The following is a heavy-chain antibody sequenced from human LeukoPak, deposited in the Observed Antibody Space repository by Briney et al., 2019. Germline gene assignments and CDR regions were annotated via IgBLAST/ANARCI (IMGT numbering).Heavy chain of an antibody. CDR3: ARSGRGYYDSVDH. Sequence: SGRSLRLSCAASGFTFSSYGMHWVRQAPGKGLEWVALIWYDGSNKYYADSVKGRFTISRDNANNTLYLQMNSLRAEDTAVYYCARSGRGYYDSVDHWGQGDLVTVSS. CDR2: IWYDGSNK. V-gene: IGHV3-33*01. CDR1: GFTFSSYG. D-gene: IGHD3-22*01. J-gene: IGHJ4*02.